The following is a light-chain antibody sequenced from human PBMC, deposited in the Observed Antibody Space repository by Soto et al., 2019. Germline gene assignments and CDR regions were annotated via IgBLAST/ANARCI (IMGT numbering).Light chain of an antibody. CDR3: QQYNNWPRT. J-gene: IGKJ1*01. CDR2: GAS. Sequence: IVMTQSPATLSVSPGGRATLSCRASQSVSSNLAWYQQKPGQAPRLLIYGASTRATGIPARFSGSGSGTEFTLTISSLQSEDFVVYYCQQYNNWPRTFGQGTKVEIK. CDR1: QSVSSN. V-gene: IGKV3-15*01.